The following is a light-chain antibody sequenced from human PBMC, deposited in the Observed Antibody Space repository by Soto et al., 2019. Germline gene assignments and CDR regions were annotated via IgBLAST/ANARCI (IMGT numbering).Light chain of an antibody. CDR1: QSLLYSSNNKKY. Sequence: DIVMTQSPDSLAVSLGERATINCKSSQSLLYSSNNKKYLAWYQQKPGQPPKLLIYWASTRESGVPDRFSGSGSGTDFTLTISSLQAEDVAVYYWRQCYSIPYTFGQGPKLEIK. CDR3: RQCYSIPYT. J-gene: IGKJ2*01. V-gene: IGKV4-1*01. CDR2: WAS.